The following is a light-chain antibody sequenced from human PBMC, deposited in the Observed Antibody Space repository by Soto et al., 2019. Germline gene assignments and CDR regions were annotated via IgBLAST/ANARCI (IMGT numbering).Light chain of an antibody. V-gene: IGKV1-5*03. Sequence: DIQMTQSPSTLSASVGVRVTITCRASESISGWLAWYQQKPGKAPKLVIFKASTLESGVPSRFSGSGSGTEFTLNISSLQPDDFATYYCQQYDSYPRTFGQGTKVEIK. CDR3: QQYDSYPRT. CDR2: KAS. J-gene: IGKJ1*01. CDR1: ESISGW.